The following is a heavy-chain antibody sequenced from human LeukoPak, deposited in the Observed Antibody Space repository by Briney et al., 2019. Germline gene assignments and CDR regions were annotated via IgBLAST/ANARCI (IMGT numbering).Heavy chain of an antibody. Sequence: PSETLSLTCAVYGGSFSGYYWSWIRQPPGKGLEWIGEINHSGSPNYNPSLKSRVTISVDTSKNQFSLKLSSVTAADTAVYYCAREAGYYYDSSGRTKDDAFDIWGQGTMVTVSS. CDR2: INHSGSP. J-gene: IGHJ3*02. CDR3: AREAGYYYDSSGRTKDDAFDI. D-gene: IGHD3-22*01. V-gene: IGHV4-34*01. CDR1: GGSFSGYY.